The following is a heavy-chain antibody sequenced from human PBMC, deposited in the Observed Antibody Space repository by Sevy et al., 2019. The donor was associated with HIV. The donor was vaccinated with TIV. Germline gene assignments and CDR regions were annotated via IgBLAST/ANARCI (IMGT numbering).Heavy chain of an antibody. D-gene: IGHD3-10*01. Sequence: SETLSLTCTVSGGSISSYYWSWIRQPPGKGLEWIGYIYYSGSTNYNPSLKSRVTISVDTSKNQCSLKLSSVNAADTAVYYWARDTYYCGSGGYYTGYAFDIWGQGTMVTVSS. J-gene: IGHJ3*02. V-gene: IGHV4-59*01. CDR3: ARDTYYCGSGGYYTGYAFDI. CDR1: GGSISSYY. CDR2: IYYSGST.